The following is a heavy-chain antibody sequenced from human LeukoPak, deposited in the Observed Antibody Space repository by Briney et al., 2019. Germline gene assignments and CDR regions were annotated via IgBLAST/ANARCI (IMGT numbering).Heavy chain of an antibody. D-gene: IGHD6-13*01. Sequence: GGSLRLSCAASGFTFSSYAMSWVRQAPGKGLEWVSAISGSGGSTYYADSVKGRFTISRDNSKNTLYLQMNSLRAEDTAVYYCAKDKTAAAGRAYYFDYWGQGTLVTVSS. CDR3: AKDKTAAAGRAYYFDY. CDR1: GFTFSSYA. J-gene: IGHJ4*02. CDR2: ISGSGGST. V-gene: IGHV3-23*01.